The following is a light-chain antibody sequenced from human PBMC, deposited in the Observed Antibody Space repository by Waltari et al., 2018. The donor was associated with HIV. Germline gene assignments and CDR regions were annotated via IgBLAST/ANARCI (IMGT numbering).Light chain of an antibody. J-gene: IGLJ3*02. V-gene: IGLV1-51*02. CDR3: ATWYSSLTGGPV. CDR1: TSNIGNNF. Sequence: QSVLTQPPSVSAAPGQNVTISCSGSTSNIGNNFVYWYQQIPGTDPKLRIYENNKRPSVIPDRFAGFKSGTSATLGITGLQTGDESDYYFATWYSSLTGGPVFGGGTKLTVL. CDR2: ENN.